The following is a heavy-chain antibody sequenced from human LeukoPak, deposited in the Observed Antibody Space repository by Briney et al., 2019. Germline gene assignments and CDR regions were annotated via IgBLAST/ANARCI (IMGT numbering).Heavy chain of an antibody. J-gene: IGHJ4*02. CDR2: ISAYNGNT. Sequence: GASVKVSCKASGGTFSSYAISWVRQAPGQGLEWTGWISAYNGNTNYAQKLQGRVTMTTDTSTSTAYMELRSLRSDDTAVYYCARDLPSYGGTFDYWGQGTLVTVSS. D-gene: IGHD4-23*01. CDR1: GGTFSSYA. CDR3: ARDLPSYGGTFDY. V-gene: IGHV1-18*01.